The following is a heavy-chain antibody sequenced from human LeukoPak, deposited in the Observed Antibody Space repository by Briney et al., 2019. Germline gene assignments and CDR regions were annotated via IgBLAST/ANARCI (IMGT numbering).Heavy chain of an antibody. J-gene: IGHJ4*02. V-gene: IGHV3-21*01. Sequence: GRSLRLSCAASGFTFSSYSMNWVRQAPGKGLEWVSSISSSSSYIYYADSVKGRFTISRDNAKNSLYLQMNSLRAEDTAVYYCARRAYYYDSSGYYADYWGQGTLVTVSS. CDR2: ISSSSSYI. CDR3: ARRAYYYDSSGYYADY. CDR1: GFTFSSYS. D-gene: IGHD3-22*01.